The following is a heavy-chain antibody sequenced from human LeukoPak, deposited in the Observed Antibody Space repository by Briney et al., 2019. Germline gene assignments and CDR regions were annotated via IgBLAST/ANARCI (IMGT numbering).Heavy chain of an antibody. V-gene: IGHV3-33*01. CDR3: ARDLDLAVAAPLGY. J-gene: IGHJ4*02. CDR1: GFTFSSYG. Sequence: GGSLRLSCAASGFTFSSYGMHWVRQAPGKGLEWVAVIWYDGSNKYYADSVKGRFTISRDNSKNTLYLQMNSLRAEDTAVYYCARDLDLAVAAPLGYWGQGTLVTVSS. CDR2: IWYDGSNK. D-gene: IGHD6-19*01.